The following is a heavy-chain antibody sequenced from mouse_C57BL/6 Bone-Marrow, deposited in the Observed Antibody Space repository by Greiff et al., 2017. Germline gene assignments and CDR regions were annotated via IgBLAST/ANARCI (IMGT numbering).Heavy chain of an antibody. CDR1: GYSFTSYY. V-gene: IGHV1-66*01. Sequence: QVQLQQSGPELVKPGASVKISCKASGYSFTSYYIHWVKQRPGQGLEWIGWIYPGSGNTKYNEKFKGKATLTADTSSSTAYMQLSSLASEDAAVDNCARRIGKGGYFDYWGQGTTLTVSS. CDR2: IYPGSGNT. CDR3: ARRIGKGGYFDY. J-gene: IGHJ2*01. D-gene: IGHD2-14*01.